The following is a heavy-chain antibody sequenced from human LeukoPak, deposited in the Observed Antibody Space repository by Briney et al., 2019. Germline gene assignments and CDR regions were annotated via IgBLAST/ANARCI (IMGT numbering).Heavy chain of an antibody. CDR2: IYSGGST. CDR1: GFTVSSNY. CDR3: ARDPYYDSSGDL. D-gene: IGHD3-22*01. V-gene: IGHV3-66*01. J-gene: IGHJ5*02. Sequence: GGSLRLSCAASGFTVSSNYMSWVRQAPGKGLEWVSVIYSGGSTYYADSVKGRFTISRDNSKNALYLQMNSLRAEDTAVYYCARDPYYDSSGDLWGQGTLVTVSS.